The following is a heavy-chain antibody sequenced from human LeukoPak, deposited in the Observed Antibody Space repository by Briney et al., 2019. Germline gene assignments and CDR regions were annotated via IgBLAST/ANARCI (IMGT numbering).Heavy chain of an antibody. Sequence: GGSLRLSCAASGFTFGNYAMIWVRQAPAKGLQWVSSIRGSGDSSYYADSVKGRFTISRDNSKNTLYLQLNSLRAEDTAVYYCAREETPWGPLDYWAQGTLVTVSS. CDR1: GFTFGNYA. J-gene: IGHJ4*02. CDR3: AREETPWGPLDY. CDR2: IRGSGDSS. V-gene: IGHV3-23*01. D-gene: IGHD3-16*01.